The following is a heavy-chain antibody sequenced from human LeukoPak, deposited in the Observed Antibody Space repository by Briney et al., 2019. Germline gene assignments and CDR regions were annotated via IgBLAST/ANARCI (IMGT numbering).Heavy chain of an antibody. CDR1: GFTFSNYW. D-gene: IGHD3-16*01. CDR3: ARTLRGGGALDY. V-gene: IGHV3-7*01. J-gene: IGHJ4*02. Sequence: GGSLRLSCAASGFTFSNYWMNWVRQAPGKGLEWVAKIKEDGSEKYYGDSVKGRFTISRDNAKNTLFLQMNSLRAEDTAVYNCARTLRGGGALDYWGQRALGTV. CDR2: IKEDGSEK.